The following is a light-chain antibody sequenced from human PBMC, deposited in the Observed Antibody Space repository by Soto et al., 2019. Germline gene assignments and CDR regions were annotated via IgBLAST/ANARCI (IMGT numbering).Light chain of an antibody. Sequence: EIVLTQSPGTLSLSPGERATLSCRASQSVSSSYLAWYQQKPGQAPRLLIYGASSRATGIPDRFSGSGSGTEFTLTIRRLEPEDVAVYYCQQYGSSPGFTFVPGTQVDIK. V-gene: IGKV3-20*01. CDR1: QSVSSSY. CDR3: QQYGSSPGFT. J-gene: IGKJ3*01. CDR2: GAS.